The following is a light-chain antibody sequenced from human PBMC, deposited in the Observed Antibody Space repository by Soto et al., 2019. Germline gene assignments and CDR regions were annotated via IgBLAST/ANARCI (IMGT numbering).Light chain of an antibody. V-gene: IGKV1-5*03. Sequence: DIQMTQSPSTLSASVGDRVTITCRASQSIGSWLAWYQQKPGKAPKLLVYRASSLQSGVPSRFSGSGSVTEFTLTISSLQPDDSATYYCQQSNNYPYSFGQGTKLEIK. CDR2: RAS. CDR1: QSIGSW. CDR3: QQSNNYPYS. J-gene: IGKJ2*01.